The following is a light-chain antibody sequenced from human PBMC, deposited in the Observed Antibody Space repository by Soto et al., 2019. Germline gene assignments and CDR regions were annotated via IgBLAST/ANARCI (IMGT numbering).Light chain of an antibody. CDR1: SSNIGSNS. CDR2: DSN. V-gene: IGLV1-51*01. CDR3: GTWDSSLTAV. Sequence: QSVLTQPPSVSAAPGQKVTISCSGSSSNIGSNSVSWYQQLPGKAPKLLIYDSNKRPSGIPVRFSGSKSGSSATLGITGLQTGDEADYYCGTWDSSLTAVFGGGTQLTVL. J-gene: IGLJ7*01.